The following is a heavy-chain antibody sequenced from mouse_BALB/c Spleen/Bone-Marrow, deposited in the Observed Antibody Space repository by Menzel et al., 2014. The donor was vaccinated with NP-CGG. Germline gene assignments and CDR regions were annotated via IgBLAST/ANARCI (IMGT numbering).Heavy chain of an antibody. V-gene: IGHV5-12-1*01. Sequence: EVQRVESGGGLVKPGGSLELSCAASGFAFXSYDMSWVRQTPEKRLEWVAYISSGGGSTYYPDTVKGRFTISRDNAKNTLYLQMSSLKSEDTAMYYCAREVLRDYFDYWGQGTTLTVSS. J-gene: IGHJ2*01. CDR2: ISSGGGST. CDR3: AREVLRDYFDY. D-gene: IGHD1-1*01. CDR1: GFAFXSYD.